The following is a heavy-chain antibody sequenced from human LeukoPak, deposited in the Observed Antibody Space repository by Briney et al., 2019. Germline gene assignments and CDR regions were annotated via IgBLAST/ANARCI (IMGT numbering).Heavy chain of an antibody. CDR1: GFTFDDYA. D-gene: IGHD6-6*01. Sequence: SGGSLRLSCAAPGFTFDDYAMYWVRQAPGKGLERVSGVSWNSGSIGYADSVKGRFTISRDNAKNSLYLQMNSLRAEDTALYYCAKSSSSSDYYYYYMDVWGKGTTVTVSS. J-gene: IGHJ6*03. CDR2: VSWNSGSI. CDR3: AKSSSSSDYYYYYMDV. V-gene: IGHV3-9*01.